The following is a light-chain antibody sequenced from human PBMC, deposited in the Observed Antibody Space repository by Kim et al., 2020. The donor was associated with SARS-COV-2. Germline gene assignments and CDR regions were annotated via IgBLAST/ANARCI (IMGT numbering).Light chain of an antibody. Sequence: ASVTHTSTPRRARSIYAIAWHQQQAEKGTRYLMKVNTDGSRRKGDGVPDRFSGSSSGAERYLTISSLQSEDEADYYCQTWGTGIPVFGGGTQLTVL. CDR1: RARSIYA. CDR2: VNTDGSR. CDR3: QTWGTGIPV. V-gene: IGLV4-69*01. J-gene: IGLJ3*02.